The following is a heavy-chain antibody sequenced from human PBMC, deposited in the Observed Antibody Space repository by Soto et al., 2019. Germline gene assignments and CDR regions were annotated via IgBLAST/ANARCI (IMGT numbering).Heavy chain of an antibody. CDR3: ARVSWAMVRGVIIRWPTFDY. D-gene: IGHD3-10*01. CDR1: GGSFSGYY. V-gene: IGHV4-34*01. J-gene: IGHJ4*02. CDR2: INHSGST. Sequence: SETLSLTCAVYGGSFSGYYWSWIRQPPGKGLEWIGEINHSGSTNYNPSLKSRVTISVDTSKNQFSLKLSSVTAAYTAVYYCARVSWAMVRGVIIRWPTFDYWGQGTLVTVSS.